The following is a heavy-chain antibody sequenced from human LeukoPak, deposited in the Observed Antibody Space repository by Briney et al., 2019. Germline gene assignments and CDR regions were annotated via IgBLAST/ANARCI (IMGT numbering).Heavy chain of an antibody. J-gene: IGHJ4*02. CDR2: IYSGGST. D-gene: IGHD2/OR15-2a*01. CDR3: ASSEYHGHFDY. CDR1: GGSFSGYY. V-gene: IGHV3-66*01. Sequence: ETLSLTCAVYGGSFSGYYWSWVRQAPGKGLEWVSVIYSGGSTYYADSVKGRFTISRDNSKNTLYLQINSLRAEDTAVYYCASSEYHGHFDYWGQGTLVTVSS.